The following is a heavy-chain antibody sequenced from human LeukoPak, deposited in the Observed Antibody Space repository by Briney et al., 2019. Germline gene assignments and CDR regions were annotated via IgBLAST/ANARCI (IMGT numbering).Heavy chain of an antibody. V-gene: IGHV3-30*18. Sequence: GGSLRLSCAASGFTFSSYGMHWVRQALGKGLEWVAVISYDGSNKYYADSVKGRFTISRDNSKTTLYLQMNSLRAEDTAVYYCANLGYCSGGSCSPTFDYWGQGTLVTVSS. CDR3: ANLGYCSGGSCSPTFDY. J-gene: IGHJ4*02. CDR2: ISYDGSNK. D-gene: IGHD2-15*01. CDR1: GFTFSSYG.